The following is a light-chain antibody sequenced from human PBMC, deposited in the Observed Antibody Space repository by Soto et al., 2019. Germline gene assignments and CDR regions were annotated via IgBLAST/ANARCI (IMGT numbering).Light chain of an antibody. J-gene: IGKJ4*01. V-gene: IGKV3-11*01. CDR2: DAS. CDR3: QRRSNWRGT. Sequence: EIVLTQSPVTLSLSPGERATLSCRASQSISKYLAWYHQKSGQAPRLLIYDASSRASGIPARFTGSGSGTDFTLNIRRLGPEDFGVYFCQRRSNWRGTFGGGTKVEIK. CDR1: QSISKY.